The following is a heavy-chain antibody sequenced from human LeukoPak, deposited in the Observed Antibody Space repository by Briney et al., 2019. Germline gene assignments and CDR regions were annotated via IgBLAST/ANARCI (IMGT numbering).Heavy chain of an antibody. D-gene: IGHD3-22*01. CDR2: ISPYNGNS. CDR3: ARGPAVVNWFDP. CDR1: ANTLTGYY. J-gene: IGHJ5*02. V-gene: IGHV1-18*04. Sequence: ASVKVSCKASANTLTGYYMHWVRQAPGQGLEWMGWISPYNGNSKYTDKVQGRVTMTTDTSTSTAYMELRSLRSDDTAVYYCARGPAVVNWFDPWGQGSLVTVSS.